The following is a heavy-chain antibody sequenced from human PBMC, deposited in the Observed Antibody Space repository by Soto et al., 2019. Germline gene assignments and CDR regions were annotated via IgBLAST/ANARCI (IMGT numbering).Heavy chain of an antibody. J-gene: IGHJ3*02. V-gene: IGHV5-51*01. D-gene: IGHD3-22*01. CDR3: ASLTYYYDRSGHYTSSDDAFDI. Sequence: GESLKISCKGSGDTFPSYWIAWVRQMSGKGLEWMGIIYPGDSETRYSPSFQGQVTTSADKSIKTSYLQWSSLKASDTAIFDCASLTYYYDRSGHYTSSDDAFDIWGKGTMVTVSS. CDR2: IYPGDSET. CDR1: GDTFPSYW.